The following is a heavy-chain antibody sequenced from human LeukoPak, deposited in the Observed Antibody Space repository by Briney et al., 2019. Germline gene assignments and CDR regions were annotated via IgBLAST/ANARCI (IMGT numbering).Heavy chain of an antibody. Sequence: SETLSLTCTVSGGSISSYNWSWIRQPPGKGLEWIGCIYYSGSTNYNASLKSRVTISVDTSKNQFSLKLSSVTAADTAVYYCAREIQGWVAFAIAAAGKGGYYYYYMDVWGKGTTVTVSS. CDR1: GGSISSYN. J-gene: IGHJ6*03. V-gene: IGHV4-59*01. CDR3: AREIQGWVAFAIAAAGKGGYYYYYMDV. CDR2: IYYSGST. D-gene: IGHD6-13*01.